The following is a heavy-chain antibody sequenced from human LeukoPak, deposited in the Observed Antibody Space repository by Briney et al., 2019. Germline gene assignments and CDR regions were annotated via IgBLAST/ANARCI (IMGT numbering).Heavy chain of an antibody. CDR2: ISGSGGST. J-gene: IGHJ4*02. CDR3: ATERRWFLDW. D-gene: IGHD1-1*01. CDR1: GFTFSSYA. V-gene: IGHV3-23*01. Sequence: GGSLRLSCAASGFTFSSYAMSWVRQAPEKGLEWVSAISGSGGSTYYADSVKGRLTISRDNSKNTLYLQMNSLRAEDTAVYYCATERRWFLDWWGQGTLVTVSS.